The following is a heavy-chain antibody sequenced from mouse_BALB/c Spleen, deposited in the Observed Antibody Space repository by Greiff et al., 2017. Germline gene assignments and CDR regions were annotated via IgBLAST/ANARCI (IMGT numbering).Heavy chain of an antibody. D-gene: IGHD2-1*01. CDR2: IWSGGST. Sequence: VKLKESGPGLVAPSQSLSITCTVSGFSLTSYGVHWVRQSPGKGLEWLGVIWSGGSTDYNAAFISRLSISKDNSKSQVFFKMNSLQANDTAIYYCARTNGNYGNYFDYWGQGTTLTVSS. J-gene: IGHJ2*01. CDR3: ARTNGNYGNYFDY. CDR1: GFSLTSYG. V-gene: IGHV2-2*02.